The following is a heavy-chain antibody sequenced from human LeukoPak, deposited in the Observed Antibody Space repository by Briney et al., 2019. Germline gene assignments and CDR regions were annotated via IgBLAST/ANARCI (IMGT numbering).Heavy chain of an antibody. D-gene: IGHD3-22*01. Sequence: SETLSLTCTVSGGSISSYYWSWIRQPAGKGLEWIGRIYTSGSTNYNPSLKSRVTMSVDTSKNQFSLKLGSVTAADTAVYYCASLKNYYDSSGYLVTDAFDIWGQGTMVTVSS. CDR2: IYTSGST. CDR1: GGSISSYY. J-gene: IGHJ3*02. V-gene: IGHV4-4*07. CDR3: ASLKNYYDSSGYLVTDAFDI.